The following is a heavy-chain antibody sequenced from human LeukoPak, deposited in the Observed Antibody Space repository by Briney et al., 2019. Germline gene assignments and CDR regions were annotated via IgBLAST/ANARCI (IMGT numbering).Heavy chain of an antibody. J-gene: IGHJ4*02. Sequence: GGSLRLSCAASGFNFSDYYMSWIRQAPGKGLEWVSYISTSGYYTNYADSVKGRFTISRDNAKNSLYLQMNSLRGEDTAMYYCARAPGLLREFDYWGQGTLVTVSS. D-gene: IGHD2-15*01. CDR2: ISTSGYYT. CDR3: ARAPGLLREFDY. V-gene: IGHV3-11*05. CDR1: GFNFSDYY.